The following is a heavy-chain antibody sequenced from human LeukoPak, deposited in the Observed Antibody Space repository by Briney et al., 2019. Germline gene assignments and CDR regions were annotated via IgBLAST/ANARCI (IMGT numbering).Heavy chain of an antibody. CDR2: FYYGGST. J-gene: IGHJ4*02. CDR3: VRDGSSGWYYFDF. CDR1: GGSVSSGSYY. Sequence: PSETLSLTCTVSGGSVSSGSYYWSWIRHPPGKGLGWSGYFYYGGSTNYNPSLKSRVTLSVDTSKNQFSLGLSSVTAADTAVYYCVRDGSSGWYYFDFWGQGTLVTVSS. D-gene: IGHD6-19*01. V-gene: IGHV4-61*01.